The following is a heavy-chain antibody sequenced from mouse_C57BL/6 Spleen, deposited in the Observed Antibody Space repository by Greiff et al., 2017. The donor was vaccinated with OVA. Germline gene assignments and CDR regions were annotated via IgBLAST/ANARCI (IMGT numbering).Heavy chain of an antibody. V-gene: IGHV6-3*01. CDR1: GFTFSNYW. CDR3: TSPYDGYFDY. CDR2: IRLKSDNYAT. J-gene: IGHJ2*01. D-gene: IGHD2-3*01. Sequence: EVKVEESGGGLVQPGGSMKLSCVASGFTFSNYWMNWVRQSPEKGLEWVAQIRLKSDNYATHYAESVKGRFTISRDDSKSSVYLQMNNLRAEDTGIYYCTSPYDGYFDYWGQGTTLTVSS.